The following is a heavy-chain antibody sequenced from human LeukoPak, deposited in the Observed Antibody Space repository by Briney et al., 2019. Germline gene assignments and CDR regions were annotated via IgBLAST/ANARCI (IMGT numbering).Heavy chain of an antibody. CDR3: ARENYVDFWSGWNWFDP. Sequence: GASVKVSCKASGYTFTSYDINWVRQATGQGLEWMGWMNPNSGNTGYAQKFQGRVTMTRNTSISTAYMELSSLRSDDTAVYYCARENYVDFWSGWNWFDPWGQGTLVTVSS. CDR2: MNPNSGNT. V-gene: IGHV1-8*01. CDR1: GYTFTSYD. D-gene: IGHD3-3*01. J-gene: IGHJ5*02.